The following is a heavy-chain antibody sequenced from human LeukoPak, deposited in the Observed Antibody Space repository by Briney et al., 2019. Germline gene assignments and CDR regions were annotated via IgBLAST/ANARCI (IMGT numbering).Heavy chain of an antibody. CDR3: AELGITMIGGV. CDR1: GFTVSSNY. V-gene: IGHV3-53*01. D-gene: IGHD3-10*02. CDR2: IYSGGST. Sequence: GGSLRLSCAASGFTVSSNYMSWVRQAPGKGLEWVSVIYSGGSTYYADSVKGRFTISRDNAKNSLYLQMNSPRAEDTAVYYCAELGITMIGGVWGKGTTDTISS. J-gene: IGHJ6*04.